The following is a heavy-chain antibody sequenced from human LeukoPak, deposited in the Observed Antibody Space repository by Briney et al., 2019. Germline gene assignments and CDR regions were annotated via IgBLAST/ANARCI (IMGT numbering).Heavy chain of an antibody. V-gene: IGHV3-21*01. D-gene: IGHD4-17*01. Sequence: GGSLRLSCTASGFTFSSYSMNWVRQAPGKGLEWVSSINSSSGFIYYAGSVKGRFTISRDNAKNSLYLQMNSLRAEDTAVYYCARGHYGDYYYYYYMDVWGKGTTVTISS. CDR1: GFTFSSYS. CDR2: INSSSGFI. CDR3: ARGHYGDYYYYYYMDV. J-gene: IGHJ6*03.